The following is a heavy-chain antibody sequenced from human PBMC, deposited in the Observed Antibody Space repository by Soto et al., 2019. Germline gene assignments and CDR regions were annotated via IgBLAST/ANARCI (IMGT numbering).Heavy chain of an antibody. CDR2: IQPRDHSI. J-gene: IGHJ4*02. V-gene: IGHV1-46*01. CDR1: GFTFTSYH. Sequence: QVQLVQSGAEVKKPGASLKVSCKASGFTFTSYHMHWLRQAPGQVLQWMGIIQPRDHSITNAQKFQGIVSMTWDTATSSVYMELSSRRSDDAAVYYCARDYNWAVDYWGQGTLVTVSS. CDR3: ARDYNWAVDY. D-gene: IGHD1-1*01.